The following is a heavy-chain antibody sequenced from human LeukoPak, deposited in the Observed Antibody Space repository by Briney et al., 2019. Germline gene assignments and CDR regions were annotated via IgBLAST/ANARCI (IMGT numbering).Heavy chain of an antibody. J-gene: IGHJ6*03. CDR2: IYDSGST. V-gene: IGHV4-59*01. CDR1: GGSISSYY. CDR3: ARGRVSSSSWYSTYYYYFYMDV. Sequence: SETLSLTCTVSGGSISSYYWSWIRQPPGKGLEWIGYIYDSGSTNYNPSLKSRVTISVDTSKNQFSLELSSVTAADTAVYFCARGRVSSSSWYSTYYYYFYMDVWGKGTTVAVSS. D-gene: IGHD6-13*01.